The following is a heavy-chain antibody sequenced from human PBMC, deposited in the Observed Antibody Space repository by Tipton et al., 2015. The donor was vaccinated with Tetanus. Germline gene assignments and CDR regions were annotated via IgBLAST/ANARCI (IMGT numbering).Heavy chain of an antibody. CDR1: GDSISSFY. Sequence: TLSLTCSVSGDSISSFYWTWIRQPAGKGLEWIGRIYTSGSTNYNPSLKSRVIMSADTSRRQFSLKLNSVTAADTAVYYCARGWGSSWYYFDYWGQGILVTVSS. J-gene: IGHJ4*02. CDR2: IYTSGST. D-gene: IGHD6-13*01. V-gene: IGHV4-4*07. CDR3: ARGWGSSWYYFDY.